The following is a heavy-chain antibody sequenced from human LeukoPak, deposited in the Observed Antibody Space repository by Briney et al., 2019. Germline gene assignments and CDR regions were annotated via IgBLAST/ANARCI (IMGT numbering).Heavy chain of an antibody. D-gene: IGHD6-6*01. J-gene: IGHJ4*02. CDR1: GGSISSYY. CDR3: ARGYSSSSHNVLDY. V-gene: IGHV4-59*01. Sequence: SETLSPTCTVSGGSISSYYWSWIRQPPGKGLEWIGYIYYSGSTNYNPSLKSRVTISVDTSKNQFSLKLSSVTAADTAVYYCARGYSSSSHNVLDYWGQGTLVTVSS. CDR2: IYYSGST.